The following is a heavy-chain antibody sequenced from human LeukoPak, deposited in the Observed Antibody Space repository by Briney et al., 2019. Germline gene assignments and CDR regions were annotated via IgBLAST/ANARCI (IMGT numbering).Heavy chain of an antibody. CDR2: IFGGGST. V-gene: IGHV3-66*01. CDR1: GFTVSSNY. J-gene: IGHJ4*02. Sequence: GGSLRLSCAASGFTVSSNYMSWVRQAPGKGLEWVSVIFGGGSTYYADSVKGRFTISRDNSKNTLCLQMNSLRAEDTAVYYCASGYDPDKIRYFDNWGQGTLVTVSS. D-gene: IGHD5-12*01. CDR3: ASGYDPDKIRYFDN.